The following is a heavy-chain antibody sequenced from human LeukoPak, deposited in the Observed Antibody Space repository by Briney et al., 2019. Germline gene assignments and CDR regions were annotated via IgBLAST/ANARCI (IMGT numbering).Heavy chain of an antibody. J-gene: IGHJ4*02. D-gene: IGHD3-10*01. V-gene: IGHV3-21*01. Sequence: GGSLRLSCAASGFTFSSYSMNWVRQAPGKGLEWVSSISSSSSYIYYADSVKGRFTISRDNAKNSLYLQMNSLRAEDTAVYYCARDGWFGENYFDYWDQGTLVTVSS. CDR1: GFTFSSYS. CDR3: ARDGWFGENYFDY. CDR2: ISSSSSYI.